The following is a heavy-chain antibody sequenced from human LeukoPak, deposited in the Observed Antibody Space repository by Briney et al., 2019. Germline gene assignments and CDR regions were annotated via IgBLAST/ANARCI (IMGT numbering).Heavy chain of an antibody. V-gene: IGHV3-21*06. Sequence: KPGGSLTLSCAASGFTFSDYNLNWVRQAPGKGLEWVSCISGDSRYIYYADSLKGRSTISRDNAQNSLYLHMNNLRAEDTAVYYCARGPFSSSWSEFDYWGQGTLVTVSS. D-gene: IGHD6-13*01. CDR2: ISGDSRYI. J-gene: IGHJ4*02. CDR3: ARGPFSSSWSEFDY. CDR1: GFTFSDYN.